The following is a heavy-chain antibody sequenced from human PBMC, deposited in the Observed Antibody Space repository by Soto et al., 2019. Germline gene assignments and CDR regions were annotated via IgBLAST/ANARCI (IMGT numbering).Heavy chain of an antibody. Sequence: ASVKVSCKASGYTFTSYDINWVRQATGQGLEWMGWMNPNSGNTGYAQKFQGRVTMTRNTPISTAYMELSSLRSEDTAVYYCARSFYYGSGSFPPPYYYYYMDVWGKGTTVTVSS. CDR3: ARSFYYGSGSFPPPYYYYYMDV. J-gene: IGHJ6*03. CDR1: GYTFTSYD. CDR2: MNPNSGNT. V-gene: IGHV1-8*01. D-gene: IGHD3-10*01.